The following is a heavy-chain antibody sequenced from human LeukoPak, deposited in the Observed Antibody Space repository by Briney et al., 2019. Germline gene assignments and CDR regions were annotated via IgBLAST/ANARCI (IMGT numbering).Heavy chain of an antibody. J-gene: IGHJ4*02. CDR3: ARCGRSSSWSGGLFDY. CDR1: GGSISSYY. Sequence: PSETLSLTCTVSGGSISSYYWSWIRQPPGKGLEWIGYIYYSGSTNYNPSLKSRVTISVDKSKKQFSLKLSSVPAADTAVYCCARCGRSSSWSGGLFDYWVQGTLVTVSS. D-gene: IGHD6-13*01. CDR2: IYYSGST. V-gene: IGHV4-59*01.